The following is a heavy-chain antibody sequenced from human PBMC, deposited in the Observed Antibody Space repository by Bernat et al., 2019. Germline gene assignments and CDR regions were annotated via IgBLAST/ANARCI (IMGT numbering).Heavy chain of an antibody. J-gene: IGHJ5*02. Sequence: EVQLVESGGGLVQPGGSLRLSCAASGFTFSSYWMSWVRQAPGKGLEWVANIKQDGSEKYYVDSVKGRFTISRDNAKNSLYLQMNSLRAEDTAVYYCATVKVGSGRNWFDPWGQGTLVTVSS. CDR1: GFTFSSYW. CDR2: IKQDGSEK. V-gene: IGHV3-7*03. CDR3: ATVKVGSGRNWFDP. D-gene: IGHD3-3*01.